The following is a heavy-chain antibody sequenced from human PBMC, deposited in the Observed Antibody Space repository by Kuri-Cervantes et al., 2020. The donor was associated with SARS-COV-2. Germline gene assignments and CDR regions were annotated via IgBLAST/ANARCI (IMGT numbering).Heavy chain of an antibody. Sequence: ASVKVSCKASGYTFTGYYMHWVRQAPGQGLEWMGWINPNSGGTNYAQKFQGRVTMTRDTSISTAYMELSRLRSDDTAVYYCARTMDCGGDCYPFDYWGQGTLVTVSS. D-gene: IGHD2-21*01. CDR2: INPNSGGT. J-gene: IGHJ4*02. CDR3: ARTMDCGGDCYPFDY. V-gene: IGHV1-2*02. CDR1: GYTFTGYY.